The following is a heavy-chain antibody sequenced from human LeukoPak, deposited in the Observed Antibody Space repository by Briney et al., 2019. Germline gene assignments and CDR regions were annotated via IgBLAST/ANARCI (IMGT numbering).Heavy chain of an antibody. V-gene: IGHV1-2*02. Sequence: ASVKVSCKASGYTFTGYYMHWVRQAPGQGLEWMGWINPNSGGTNYAQKFQGRVTMTMDTSISTAYMELSWLRSDDTAVYYCARASYCGGGCYYYFDYWGQGTLVTASS. CDR3: ARASYCGGGCYYYFDY. J-gene: IGHJ4*02. CDR1: GYTFTGYY. CDR2: INPNSGGT. D-gene: IGHD2-21*02.